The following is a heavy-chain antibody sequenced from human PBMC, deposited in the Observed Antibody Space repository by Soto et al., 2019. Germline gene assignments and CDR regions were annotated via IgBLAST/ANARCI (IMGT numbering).Heavy chain of an antibody. J-gene: IGHJ5*02. CDR2: IIPIFGTA. CDR3: AWDPDCGGDCPLNWFDP. D-gene: IGHD2-21*02. CDR1: GGTFSSYA. Sequence: GASVKVSCKASGGTFSSYAISWVRQAPGQGLEWMGGIIPIFGTANYAQKFQGRVTITADESTSTAYMELSSLRSEDTAVYYCAWDPDCGGDCPLNWFDPWGQGTLVTVSS. V-gene: IGHV1-69*13.